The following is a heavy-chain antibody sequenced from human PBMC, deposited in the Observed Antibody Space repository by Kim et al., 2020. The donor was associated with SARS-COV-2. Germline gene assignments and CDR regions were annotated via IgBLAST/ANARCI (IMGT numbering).Heavy chain of an antibody. V-gene: IGHV4-31*03. J-gene: IGHJ4*02. CDR1: GGSISSGGYY. D-gene: IGHD3-16*01. CDR2: IYYSGST. Sequence: SETLSLTCTVSGGSISSGGYYWSWIRQHPGKGLEWIGYIYYSGSTYYNPSLKSRVTISVDTSKNQFSLKLSSVTAADTAVYYCARAPGWLAHRGFDYWGQGTLVTVSS. CDR3: ARAPGWLAHRGFDY.